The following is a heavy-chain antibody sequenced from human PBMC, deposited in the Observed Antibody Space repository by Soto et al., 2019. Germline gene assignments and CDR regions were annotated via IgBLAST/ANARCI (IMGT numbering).Heavy chain of an antibody. J-gene: IGHJ6*02. V-gene: IGHV1-18*01. D-gene: IGHD1-26*01. CDR1: GYTFTTSG. Sequence: QVQLVQSGPEVKKPGASVKVSCEASGYTFTTSGISWVRQAPGQGLEWMGWISTYNGDTNSAQKFQGRVTMTADTSPGTVYMELMSLKSDDTAVYYCARQGSWPYYYYGLDVWGQGTKVTVSS. CDR2: ISTYNGDT. CDR3: ARQGSWPYYYYGLDV.